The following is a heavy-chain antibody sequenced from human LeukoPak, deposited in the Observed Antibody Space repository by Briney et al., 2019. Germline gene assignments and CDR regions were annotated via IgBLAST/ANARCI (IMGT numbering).Heavy chain of an antibody. V-gene: IGHV4-39*01. J-gene: IGHJ4*02. Sequence: SETLSLTCTVSGGSISSSIYYWGWIRQPPGKGLEGIVTIYYSGSTYYNPSLKSRVTISLDTSKNQFSLKLSSMHAADTAVYYCARHSLTLGFDYWGQGTLVTVSS. CDR1: GGSISSSIYY. D-gene: IGHD3-16*01. CDR2: IYYSGST. CDR3: ARHSLTLGFDY.